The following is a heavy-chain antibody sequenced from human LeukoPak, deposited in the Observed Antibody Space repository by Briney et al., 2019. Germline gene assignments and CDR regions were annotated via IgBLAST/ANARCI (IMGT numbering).Heavy chain of an antibody. CDR1: GGSISSGGYY. D-gene: IGHD4-17*01. J-gene: IGHJ4*02. V-gene: IGHV4-31*03. Sequence: SETLSLSCTVSGGSISSGGYYWSWIPQHPGKGLEWIGYIYYSGSTYYNPSLKSRVTISVDTSKNQFSLKLSSVTAADTAVYYCASLYGDYVNPFDYWGQGTLVTVSS. CDR2: IYYSGST. CDR3: ASLYGDYVNPFDY.